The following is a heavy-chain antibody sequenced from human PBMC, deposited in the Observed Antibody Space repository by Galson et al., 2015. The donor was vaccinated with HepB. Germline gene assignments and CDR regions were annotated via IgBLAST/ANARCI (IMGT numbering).Heavy chain of an antibody. CDR2: ISYDGSNK. CDR1: GFTFSSYG. D-gene: IGHD6-13*01. Sequence: SLRLSCAASGFTFSSYGMHWVRQAPGKGLEWVAVISYDGSNKYYADSVKGRFTISRDNSKNTLYLQMNSLRAEDTAVYYCAKDEGSIAAADYWGQGTLVTVSS. CDR3: AKDEGSIAAADY. J-gene: IGHJ4*02. V-gene: IGHV3-30*18.